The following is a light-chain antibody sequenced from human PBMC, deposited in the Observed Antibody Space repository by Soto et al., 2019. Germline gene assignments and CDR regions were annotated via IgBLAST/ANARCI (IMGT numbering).Light chain of an antibody. V-gene: IGKV3-15*01. Sequence: EIVMTQSPATLSVSPGERPTLSCRASQSVSSNLAWYQQKPGQAPXXLIYGASTRATGIPARFIGIGSGTEFTLPLSSLQSEDFAIDDCQQYQNLWTFGQGTKVDIK. CDR2: GAS. CDR3: QQYQNLWT. CDR1: QSVSSN. J-gene: IGKJ1*01.